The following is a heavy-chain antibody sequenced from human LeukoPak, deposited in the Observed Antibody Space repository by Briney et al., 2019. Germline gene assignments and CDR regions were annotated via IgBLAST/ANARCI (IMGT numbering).Heavy chain of an antibody. Sequence: GASVKVSCKASGYTFTDYYMHWVRQAPGQGLERMGWINPNSGVTKYPQKFKGRVTMTRDTSISTAYMELSRLRSDDTAVYYCARSYDFWSGPPFDPWGQGTLVTVSS. CDR3: ARSYDFWSGPPFDP. CDR1: GYTFTDYY. CDR2: INPNSGVT. V-gene: IGHV1-2*02. J-gene: IGHJ5*02. D-gene: IGHD3-3*01.